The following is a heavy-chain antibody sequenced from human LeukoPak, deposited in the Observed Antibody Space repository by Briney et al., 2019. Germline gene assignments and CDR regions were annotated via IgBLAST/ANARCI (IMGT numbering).Heavy chain of an antibody. CDR1: GGSLSTYY. J-gene: IGHJ5*02. Sequence: SETLSLTCTVSGGSLSTYYWSWIRQPPGKGLEWIGYIHNSGSTHYTFSLKSRVTMSLDTSKNQFSLKLTSVTAADTAVYYCARTDYSNTNWFDPWGQGTLVTVSS. V-gene: IGHV4-59*12. CDR3: ARTDYSNTNWFDP. CDR2: IHNSGST. D-gene: IGHD4-11*01.